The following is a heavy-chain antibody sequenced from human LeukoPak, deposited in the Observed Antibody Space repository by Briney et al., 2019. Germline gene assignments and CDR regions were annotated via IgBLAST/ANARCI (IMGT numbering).Heavy chain of an antibody. Sequence: GGSLRPSCAASGFAFNTYAISWVRQAPGRGLEWVSAILGGGRSAYYADSVKGRFTISRDNSKNSLFLQMNSLRVEDTALYYCSKWGDYDVLTGYYDSDFWGQGTLVTVSA. J-gene: IGHJ4*02. D-gene: IGHD3-9*01. CDR2: ILGGGRSA. CDR1: GFAFNTYA. V-gene: IGHV3-23*01. CDR3: SKWGDYDVLTGYYDSDF.